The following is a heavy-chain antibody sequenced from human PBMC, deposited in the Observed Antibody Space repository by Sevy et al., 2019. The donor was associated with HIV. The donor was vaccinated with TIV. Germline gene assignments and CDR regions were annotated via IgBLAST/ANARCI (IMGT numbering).Heavy chain of an antibody. D-gene: IGHD3-22*01. CDR2: INGSGIS. Sequence: SETLSLTCTVYGGSFSADYWTWIRQPPGKGLEWIGEINGSGISKYNPSLKSRVTISLDTSVNQFSLRLTSVTAADTAVFYCARGYDAGPLIYWGHGPLVTVSS. J-gene: IGHJ1*01. CDR3: ARGYDAGPLIY. CDR1: GGSFSADY. V-gene: IGHV4-34*01.